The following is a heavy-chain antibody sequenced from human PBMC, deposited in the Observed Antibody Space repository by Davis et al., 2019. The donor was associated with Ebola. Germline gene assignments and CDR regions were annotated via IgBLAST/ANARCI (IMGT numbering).Heavy chain of an antibody. Sequence: PSETLSLTCAISGDSVSSGGWNWIRQSPSRGLEWLGRAYYNSKWNIDYAVSVKSRITINPDTSRDQFSLQLNSVAPEDTAVYYCARVKVSTPNYYYMDVWGQGTTVTVSS. CDR3: ARVKVSTPNYYYMDV. CDR1: GDSVSSGG. V-gene: IGHV6-1*01. D-gene: IGHD5/OR15-5a*01. CDR2: AYYNSKWNI. J-gene: IGHJ6*02.